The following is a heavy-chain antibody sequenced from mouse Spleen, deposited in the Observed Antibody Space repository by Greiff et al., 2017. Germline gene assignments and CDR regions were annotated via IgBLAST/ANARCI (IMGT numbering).Heavy chain of an antibody. CDR2: INPGSGGT. J-gene: IGHJ1*01. CDR1: GYAFTNYL. D-gene: IGHD4-1*01. CDR3: AKRTGMGDWYFDV. V-gene: IGHV1-54*01. Sequence: VQLQQSGAELVRPGTSVKVSCKASGYAFTNYLIEWVKQRPRQGLEGIGVINPGSGGTNYNEKFKGKATLTADKSSSTAYMQLSSLKSEDSAVYFCAKRTGMGDWYFDVWGAGTTVTVSS.